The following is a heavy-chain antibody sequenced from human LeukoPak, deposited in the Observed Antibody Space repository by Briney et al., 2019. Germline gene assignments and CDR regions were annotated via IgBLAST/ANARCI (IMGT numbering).Heavy chain of an antibody. V-gene: IGHV3-48*03. Sequence: GVLRLSCAASGFTFSSYEMNWVRQAPGKGLEWVSYISSSGSTIYYADSVKGRFTISRDNAKNSLYLQMNSLRAEDTAVYYCARVRGGTGPFDYWGQGTLVTVSS. D-gene: IGHD3/OR15-3a*01. J-gene: IGHJ4*02. CDR3: ARVRGGTGPFDY. CDR1: GFTFSSYE. CDR2: ISSSGSTI.